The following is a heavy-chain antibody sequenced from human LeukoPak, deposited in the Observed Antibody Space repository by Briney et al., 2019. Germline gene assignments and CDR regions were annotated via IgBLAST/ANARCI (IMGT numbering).Heavy chain of an antibody. D-gene: IGHD2-2*01. Sequence: PGGSLRLSCAASGFTFHDYAMHWVRQAPGKGLEWVSGIRWNSGGIAYADSVKGRFTISRDNSKNTLYVQMNSLRAEDTAVYYCVKGYCISTSCYRLDYWGQGTLVTVSS. CDR1: GFTFHDYA. J-gene: IGHJ4*02. CDR3: VKGYCISTSCYRLDY. V-gene: IGHV3-9*01. CDR2: IRWNSGGI.